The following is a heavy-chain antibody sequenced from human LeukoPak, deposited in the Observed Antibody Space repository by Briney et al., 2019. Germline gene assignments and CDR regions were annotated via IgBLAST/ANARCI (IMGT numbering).Heavy chain of an antibody. CDR3: AKTNTMTSFDYYYGMDV. CDR1: GFTFSSYA. J-gene: IGHJ6*02. D-gene: IGHD3-22*01. CDR2: ISGSGGST. Sequence: GGSLRLSCAASGFTFSSYAMSWVRRAPGKGLEWVSAISGSGGSTYYADSVKGRFTISRDNSKNTLYLQMNSLRAEDTAVYYCAKTNTMTSFDYYYGMDVWGQGTTVTVSS. V-gene: IGHV3-23*01.